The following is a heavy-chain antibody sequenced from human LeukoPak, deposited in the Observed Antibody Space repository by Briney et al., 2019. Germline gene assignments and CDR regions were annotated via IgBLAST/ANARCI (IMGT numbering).Heavy chain of an antibody. Sequence: SVKVSCKASGYSFTSYGISWVRQAPGQGLEWMGWISAYNSNTNYAQNLQGRVTMTTDTSTSTVYLDLRSLRSDDTAVYYCARMYCSRGSCYPLFYYYALDVWGQGTTVSVSS. D-gene: IGHD2-15*01. CDR2: ISAYNSNT. V-gene: IGHV1-18*01. CDR3: ARMYCSRGSCYPLFYYYALDV. CDR1: GYSFTSYG. J-gene: IGHJ6*02.